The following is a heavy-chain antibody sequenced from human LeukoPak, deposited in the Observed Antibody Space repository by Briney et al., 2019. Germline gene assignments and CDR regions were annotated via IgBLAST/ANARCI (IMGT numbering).Heavy chain of an antibody. V-gene: IGHV4-61*01. CDR1: GGSISSGSYY. D-gene: IGHD6-13*01. Sequence: SETLSLTCTVSGGSISSGSYYWSWIRQPPGKGLEWIGYIYYSGSTNYNPSLKSRVTISVDTSKNQFSLKLSSVTAADTAVYYCARATPGLLGQQLAYVDYWGQGTLVTVSS. J-gene: IGHJ4*02. CDR3: ARATPGLLGQQLAYVDY. CDR2: IYYSGST.